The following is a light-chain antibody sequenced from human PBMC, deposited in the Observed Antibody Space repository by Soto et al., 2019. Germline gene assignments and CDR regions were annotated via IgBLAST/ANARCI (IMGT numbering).Light chain of an antibody. V-gene: IGKV1-39*01. CDR2: SSS. CDR3: LQTFTTQIT. J-gene: IGKJ4*01. CDR1: QNIADY. Sequence: DIQMTQSPSSLSASAGDTVTITCRASQNIADYLSWYQQKPGKAPKLLMYSSSILHDGVSSRFSGDGSGTAVPRTITGLQPEDFATYYCLQTFTTQITFGVGTTVEVK.